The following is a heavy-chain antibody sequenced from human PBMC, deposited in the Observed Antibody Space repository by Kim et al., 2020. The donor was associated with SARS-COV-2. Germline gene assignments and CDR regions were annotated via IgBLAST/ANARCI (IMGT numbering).Heavy chain of an antibody. J-gene: IGHJ4*02. D-gene: IGHD3-9*01. CDR3: ARGRKVVVILTGYYVFDY. V-gene: IGHV4-34*01. Sequence: SETLSLTCAVYGGSFSGYYWSWIRQPPGKGLEWIGEINHSGSTNYNPSLKSRVTISVDTSKNQFSLKLSSVTAADTAVYYCARGRKVVVILTGYYVFDYWGQGTLVTVSS. CDR1: GGSFSGYY. CDR2: INHSGST.